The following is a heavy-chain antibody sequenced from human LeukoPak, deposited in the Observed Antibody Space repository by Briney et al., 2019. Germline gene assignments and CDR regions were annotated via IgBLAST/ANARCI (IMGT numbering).Heavy chain of an antibody. D-gene: IGHD6-13*01. CDR2: IYPGDSDT. CDR1: GYSFTSYW. V-gene: IGHV5-51*01. Sequence: GESLKISWKGSGYSFTSYWIGWVRQMPGKGLEWMGIIYPGDSDTRYRPSFQGQVTLSADQSISTAYLQWGSLKASDTAMYYCARQVIAAAALDYWGQGTLVTVSS. CDR3: ARQVIAAAALDY. J-gene: IGHJ4*02.